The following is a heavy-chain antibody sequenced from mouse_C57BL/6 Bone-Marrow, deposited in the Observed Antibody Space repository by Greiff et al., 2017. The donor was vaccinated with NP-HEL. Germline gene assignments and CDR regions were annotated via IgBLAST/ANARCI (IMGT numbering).Heavy chain of an antibody. V-gene: IGHV1-26*01. Sequence: EVQLQQSGPELVKPGASVKISCKASGYTFTDYYMNWVKQSHGTSLEWIGDINPNNGGTSYNQKFKGKATLTVDNSSSTAYMELRSLTSEDSAVDYCARGGYYYGSRYYWGQGTTLTVSA. CDR3: ARGGYYYGSRYY. CDR1: GYTFTDYY. J-gene: IGHJ2*01. D-gene: IGHD1-1*01. CDR2: INPNNGGT.